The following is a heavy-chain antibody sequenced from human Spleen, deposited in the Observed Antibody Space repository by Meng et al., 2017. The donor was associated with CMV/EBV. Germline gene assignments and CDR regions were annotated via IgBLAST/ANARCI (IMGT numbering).Heavy chain of an antibody. Sequence: GGSLRLSCAASGFTFSSYWMSWVRQAPGKGLEWMANIKQDGSEKYYVDSVKGRFTISRDNAKNSLYLQMNSLRAEDTAVYYCAREGFAVVVPAAKAYDYWGQGTLVTVSS. CDR1: GFTFSSYW. CDR3: AREGFAVVVPAAKAYDY. V-gene: IGHV3-7*01. J-gene: IGHJ4*02. CDR2: IKQDGSEK. D-gene: IGHD2-2*01.